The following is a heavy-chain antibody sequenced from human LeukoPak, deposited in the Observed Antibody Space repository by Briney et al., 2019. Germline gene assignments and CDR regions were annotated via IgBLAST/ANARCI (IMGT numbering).Heavy chain of an antibody. V-gene: IGHV1-69*10. CDR3: ATHSGSYYDDAFDI. J-gene: IGHJ3*02. CDR2: IIPIFGIA. Sequence: ASASVSCKASGVTFSSYAISWVRQAPGQGLEWMGGIIPIFGIANYAQKFQGRVTITADKSTSTAYMELSSLRSEDTAVYYCATHSGSYYDDAFDIWGQGTMVTVSS. D-gene: IGHD1-26*01. CDR1: GVTFSSYA.